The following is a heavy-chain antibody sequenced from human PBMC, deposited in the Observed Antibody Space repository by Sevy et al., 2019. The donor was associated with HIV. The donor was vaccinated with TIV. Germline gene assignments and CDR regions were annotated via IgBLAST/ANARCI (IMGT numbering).Heavy chain of an antibody. CDR3: ARAPPVRSGDDSLNWFDP. Sequence: SETLSLTCSVSAGSISAYYWSWIRQPPGKGLEWIAYIHDSGNSNYNPSLTSRVTISMDTSKNQFSLKVNSVTEADTALYYCARAPPVRSGDDSLNWFDPWGQGILVTVSS. J-gene: IGHJ5*02. CDR1: AGSISAYY. V-gene: IGHV4-59*01. D-gene: IGHD5-12*01. CDR2: IHDSGNS.